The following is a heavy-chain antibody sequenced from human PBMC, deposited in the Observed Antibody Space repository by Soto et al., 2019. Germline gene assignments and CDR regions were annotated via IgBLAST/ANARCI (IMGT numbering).Heavy chain of an antibody. CDR2: IYYSGST. V-gene: IGHV4-39*01. Sequence: WETLSLTCTVSGGSISSSSYYWGWIRQPPGKGLEWIGSIYYSGSTYYNPSLKSRVTISVDTSKNQFSLKLSSVTAADTAVYYCARVTYYYGSGSYHPPDYWGQGTLVTVSS. CDR3: ARVTYYYGSGSYHPPDY. CDR1: GGSISSSSYY. D-gene: IGHD3-10*01. J-gene: IGHJ4*02.